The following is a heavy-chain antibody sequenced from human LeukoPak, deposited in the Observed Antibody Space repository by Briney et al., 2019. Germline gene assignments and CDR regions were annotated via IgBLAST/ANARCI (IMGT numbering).Heavy chain of an antibody. CDR2: ISGSGGST. D-gene: IGHD4-17*01. V-gene: IGHV3-23*01. CDR3: AKGQTTVMAFDI. J-gene: IGHJ3*02. CDR1: GFTFRSYA. Sequence: GGSLRLSCAASGFTFRSYAMSWVRQAPGKGLEWVSAISGSGGSTYYADSVKGRFTISRDNSKNTLYLQVNSLRAEDTAVYYCAKGQTTVMAFDIWGQGTMVTAAS.